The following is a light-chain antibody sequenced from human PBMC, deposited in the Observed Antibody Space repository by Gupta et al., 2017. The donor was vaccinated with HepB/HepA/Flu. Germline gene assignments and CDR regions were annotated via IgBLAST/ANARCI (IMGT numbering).Light chain of an antibody. Sequence: QSVLTQPPSVSGAPVQRVSISCTGSSSNLGANYDVHWYQQLPAADHNLRIQGNNNRPSAGPDRVAFSNSGASDSPALTSLQAKDEAEDDYQSYAYRLNETVVFGGGTKLTVL. CDR1: SSNLGANYD. V-gene: IGLV1-40*01. CDR3: QSYAYRLNETVV. CDR2: GNN. J-gene: IGLJ3*02.